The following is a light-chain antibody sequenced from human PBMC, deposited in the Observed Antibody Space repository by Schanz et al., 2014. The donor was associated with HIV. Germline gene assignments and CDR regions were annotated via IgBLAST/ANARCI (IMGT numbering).Light chain of an antibody. CDR2: DVS. CDR3: SSYTSSGTQV. CDR1: SADVGAYNF. J-gene: IGLJ1*01. Sequence: QSALTQPASVSGSPGQSITISCTGTSADVGAYNFVSWYQQHPGKAPKVIIYDVSVRPSGVSNRFSGYKSGDTASLTISGLQAEDEADYYCSSYTSSGTQVFGTGTKLTVL. V-gene: IGLV2-14*03.